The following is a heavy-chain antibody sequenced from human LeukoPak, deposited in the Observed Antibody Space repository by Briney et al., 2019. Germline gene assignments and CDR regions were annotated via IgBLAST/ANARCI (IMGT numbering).Heavy chain of an antibody. Sequence: PSETLSLTCTVSGYSISSGYYWGWIRQPPGKGLEWIGSIYHSGSTYYNPSLKSRVTISVDTSKNQFSLKLSSVTAADTAVYYCAGGGLGIVVVTANFDYWGQGTLVTVSS. J-gene: IGHJ4*02. CDR3: AGGGLGIVVVTANFDY. CDR1: GYSISSGYY. V-gene: IGHV4-38-2*02. D-gene: IGHD2-21*02. CDR2: IYHSGST.